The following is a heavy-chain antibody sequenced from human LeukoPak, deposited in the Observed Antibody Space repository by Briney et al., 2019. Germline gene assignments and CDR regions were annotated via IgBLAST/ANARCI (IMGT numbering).Heavy chain of an antibody. D-gene: IGHD5-24*01. V-gene: IGHV3-23*01. Sequence: GGSLRLSCAASGFTLSSYAMSWVRQAPGKGLEWVSAISGSGGSTYYADSVKGRFTISRDNSKNTLYLQMNSLRAEDTAVYYCARRGLRDGYNYGGFDYWGQGTLVTVSS. CDR2: ISGSGGST. CDR1: GFTLSSYA. CDR3: ARRGLRDGYNYGGFDY. J-gene: IGHJ4*02.